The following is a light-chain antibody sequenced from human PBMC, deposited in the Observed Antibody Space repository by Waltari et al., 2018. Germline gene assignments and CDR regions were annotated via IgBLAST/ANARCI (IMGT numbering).Light chain of an antibody. Sequence: QPVLTQPPSSSASPGESARLTCTLPSDINVGDFNIYWYQQKPGSPPRFLRYYKSDSEKAQGSGVPSRFSGSKDASANAGILLSAGLQSEDEADYYCMFWPSNVWVFGGGTKLTVL. J-gene: IGLJ3*02. CDR1: SDINVGDFN. CDR2: YKSDSEK. V-gene: IGLV5-37*01. CDR3: MFWPSNVWV.